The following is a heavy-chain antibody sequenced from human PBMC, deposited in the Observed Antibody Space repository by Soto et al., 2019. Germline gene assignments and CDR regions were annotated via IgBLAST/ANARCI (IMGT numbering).Heavy chain of an antibody. V-gene: IGHV1-18*01. CDR1: GYTFTSYG. CDR2: ISAYNGNT. J-gene: IGHJ4*02. Sequence: ASVKVSCKASGYTFTSYGISWVRQAPGQGLEWMGWISAYNGNTNYAQKLQGRVTMTTDTSTSTAYMELRSLRSDDTAVYYCARDRAPYCTNGVCYPSVTFFGFSAAFDYWGQGTLVTVSS. CDR3: ARDRAPYCTNGVCYPSVTFFGFSAAFDY. D-gene: IGHD2-8*01.